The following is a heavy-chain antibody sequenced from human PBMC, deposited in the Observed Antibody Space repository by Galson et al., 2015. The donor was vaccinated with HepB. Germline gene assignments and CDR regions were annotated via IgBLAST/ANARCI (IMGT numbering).Heavy chain of an antibody. CDR3: ARHFSGGYQHDY. CDR2: IFYNGNT. V-gene: IGHV4-59*08. Sequence: SETLSLTCTVSGGSINYYYWSRIRQPPGRGLEWIGRIFYNGNTKYNPSLNSRVSISVDTTKNQFSLNLTSVTAADTAVYYCARHFSGGYQHDYWGQGTLVTVSS. J-gene: IGHJ4*02. D-gene: IGHD2-2*01. CDR1: GGSINYYY.